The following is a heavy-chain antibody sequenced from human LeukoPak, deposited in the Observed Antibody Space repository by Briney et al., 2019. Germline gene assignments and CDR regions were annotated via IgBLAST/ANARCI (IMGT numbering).Heavy chain of an antibody. CDR2: ISHSGST. V-gene: IGHV4-38-2*02. CDR3: ARDSAYSARNYYGMDV. CDR1: GYSISSGYY. D-gene: IGHD3-16*01. J-gene: IGHJ6*02. Sequence: SETLSLTCTVSGYSISSGYYWGWIRQPPGKGLEWIGSISHSGSTYYTPSLKSRVTISVDTSKRQFSLNLSSVTAADTAVYFCARDSAYSARNYYGMDVWGQGTTVTVSS.